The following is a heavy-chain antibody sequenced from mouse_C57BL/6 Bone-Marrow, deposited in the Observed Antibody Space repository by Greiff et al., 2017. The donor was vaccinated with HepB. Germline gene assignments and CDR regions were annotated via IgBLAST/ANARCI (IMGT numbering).Heavy chain of an antibody. J-gene: IGHJ1*03. CDR2: ISDDGSYT. CDR3: ARDPAPRTTVVGWYFDV. Sequence: DVHLVESGGGLVKPGGSLKLSCAASGFTFSSYAMSWVRQTQEKRLEWVATISDDGSYTYYPDNVKGRFTISRDNDKNNLYLQMSHLKSEDTAMYYCARDPAPRTTVVGWYFDVWGTGTTVTVSS. D-gene: IGHD1-1*01. V-gene: IGHV5-4*01. CDR1: GFTFSSYA.